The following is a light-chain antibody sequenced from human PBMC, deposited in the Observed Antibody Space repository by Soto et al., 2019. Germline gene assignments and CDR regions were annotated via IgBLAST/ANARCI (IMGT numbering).Light chain of an antibody. CDR3: SAWYDSLNAWV. V-gene: IGLV1-44*01. J-gene: IGLJ3*02. CDR2: SHD. Sequence: QSAVTQPPSASQTPGQRVTISCSGSRSNVGRNSVSWYQHVPGTAPKLLIYSHDQRPSGVPDRLSASRSGTAASLAISGLRSEDEAFYYCSAWYDSLNAWVFGGGTKLTVL. CDR1: RSNVGRNS.